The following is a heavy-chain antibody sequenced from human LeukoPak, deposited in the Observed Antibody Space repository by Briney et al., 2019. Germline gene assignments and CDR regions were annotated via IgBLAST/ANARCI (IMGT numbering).Heavy chain of an antibody. Sequence: GESLKISCKDSGYSFTSYWIGWVRQMPGKGLGWMGIIYPGDSDTRYSPSFQGQVTISADKSINTAYLQWSSLKASDTAICYCARRGEAMDPFDYWGQGTLVTVSS. J-gene: IGHJ4*02. CDR2: IYPGDSDT. CDR3: ARRGEAMDPFDY. V-gene: IGHV5-51*01. D-gene: IGHD5-18*01. CDR1: GYSFTSYW.